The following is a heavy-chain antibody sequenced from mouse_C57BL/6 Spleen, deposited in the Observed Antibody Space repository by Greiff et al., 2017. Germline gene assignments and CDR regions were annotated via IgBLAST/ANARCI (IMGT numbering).Heavy chain of an antibody. Sequence: VQLQQPGAELVRPGTSVKLSCKASGYTFTSYWMHWVKQRPGQGLEWIGVIDPSDSYTNYNQKFKGKATLTVDTSSSTAYMQLSSLTSEDSAVYYCARSDGSSQYYFDDWGQGTTLTVSS. CDR3: ARSDGSSQYYFDD. V-gene: IGHV1-59*01. CDR1: GYTFTSYW. D-gene: IGHD1-1*01. J-gene: IGHJ2*01. CDR2: IDPSDSYT.